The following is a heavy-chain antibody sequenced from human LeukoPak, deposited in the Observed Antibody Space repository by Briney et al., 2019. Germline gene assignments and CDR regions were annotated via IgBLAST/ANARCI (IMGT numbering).Heavy chain of an antibody. Sequence: PGGSLRLSCTGSGFNFGDYGLSWVRQAPGKGLEWIGFIRRRANDGTTEYAASIKGRFTISRDDSKSIAYLQMNGLQTEDTALYYCTRADGDYDHHFSDYWGQGTQVIVSS. D-gene: IGHD4-17*01. CDR2: IRRRANDGTT. CDR3: TRADGDYDHHFSDY. J-gene: IGHJ4*02. CDR1: GFNFGDYG. V-gene: IGHV3-49*04.